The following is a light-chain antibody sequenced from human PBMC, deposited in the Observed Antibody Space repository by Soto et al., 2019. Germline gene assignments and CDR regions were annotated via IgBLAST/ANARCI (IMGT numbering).Light chain of an antibody. J-gene: IGLJ1*01. CDR1: TSDVGGY. CDR3: SSYTDTSTLV. CDR2: EVS. V-gene: IGLV2-14*01. Sequence: QSVLTQPASVSGSPGQPITISCTGTTSDVGGYVSWYQQHPGKAPKLIIYEVSNRPSGVSNRFSGSKSGNTASLTISGLQADDEAGYYCSSYTDTSTLVFGSGTKLTVL.